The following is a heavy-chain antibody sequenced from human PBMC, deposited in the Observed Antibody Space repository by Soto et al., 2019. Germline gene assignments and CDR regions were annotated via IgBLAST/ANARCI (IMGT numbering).Heavy chain of an antibody. CDR1: GFTFSSYA. J-gene: IGHJ4*02. CDR2: ISPTSSSI. V-gene: IGHV3-21*01. Sequence: GGSLRLSCAASGFTFSSYAMSWVRQAPGKGLEWVSSISPTSSSIYYADSVKGRFTISGDNAKNTLYLQMNSLRAEDTAVYYCARDPISKREGTPNFDYWGQGTLVTVSS. CDR3: ARDPISKREGTPNFDY. D-gene: IGHD1-1*01.